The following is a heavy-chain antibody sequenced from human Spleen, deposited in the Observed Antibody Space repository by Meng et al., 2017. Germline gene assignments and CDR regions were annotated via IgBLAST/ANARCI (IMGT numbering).Heavy chain of an antibody. Sequence: GESLKISCKDSGYSFTSYWIAWVRQMPGKGLEWMGIIYPGDSDTRYSPSFQGQVTISADKSISTAYLQWSSLKASDTAIYYCARRVIAAAVYYFDYWGQGALVTVSS. D-gene: IGHD6-13*01. CDR2: IYPGDSDT. V-gene: IGHV5-51*01. J-gene: IGHJ4*02. CDR3: ARRVIAAAVYYFDY. CDR1: GYSFTSYW.